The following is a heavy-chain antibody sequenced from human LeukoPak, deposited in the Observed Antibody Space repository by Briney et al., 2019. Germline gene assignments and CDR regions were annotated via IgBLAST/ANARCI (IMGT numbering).Heavy chain of an antibody. Sequence: GGSLRLSCAPSGFTFTNYEMNWVRQAPGKGLEWVSYISSSDNTIYYADSVKGRFTISRDNAKNSLYLQMNSLRAEDTAVYYCARSIDILTGYGMDAWGKGTTVTVSS. V-gene: IGHV3-48*03. CDR1: GFTFTNYE. J-gene: IGHJ6*04. D-gene: IGHD3-9*01. CDR3: ARSIDILTGYGMDA. CDR2: ISSSDNTI.